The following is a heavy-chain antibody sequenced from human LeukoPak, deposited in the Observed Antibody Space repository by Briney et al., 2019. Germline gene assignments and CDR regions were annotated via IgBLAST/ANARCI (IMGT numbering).Heavy chain of an antibody. J-gene: IGHJ5*02. Sequence: ASLKVSCKASGYTLTRYGISCVRQAPGQGLEWMGWISAYNGNTNYAQKLQGRVTMTTDTSTSTAYMELRSLRSDDTAVYYCARVAMVRGVIMDWFDPWGQGTLVTVSS. CDR2: ISAYNGNT. V-gene: IGHV1-18*01. D-gene: IGHD3-10*01. CDR3: ARVAMVRGVIMDWFDP. CDR1: GYTLTRYG.